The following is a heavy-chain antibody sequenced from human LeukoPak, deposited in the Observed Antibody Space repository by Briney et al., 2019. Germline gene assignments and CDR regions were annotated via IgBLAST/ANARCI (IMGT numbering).Heavy chain of an antibody. CDR1: GFTFSSNA. CDR2: ISSDGSSK. CDR3: ARGATLEY. Sequence: GGSLRLSCAASGFTFSSNAMHWVRQAPGKGLEWVASISSDGSSKYYADSVKGRFTISRDNSKNTLYLQMNSLRAEDTAVYYCARGATLEYWGQGTLVTVSS. J-gene: IGHJ4*02. D-gene: IGHD5-12*01. V-gene: IGHV3-30*03.